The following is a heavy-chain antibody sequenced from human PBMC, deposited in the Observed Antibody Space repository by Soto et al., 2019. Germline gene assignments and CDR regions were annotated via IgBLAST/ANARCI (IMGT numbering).Heavy chain of an antibody. J-gene: IGHJ6*03. CDR2: IYYSGST. Sequence: LSLTCTVSGGSISSGDYYWSWIRQPPGKGLEWIGYIYYSGSTYYNPSLKSRVTISVDTSKNQFSLKLSSVTAADTAVYYCARGIQDRVVVPAAITWYYYYMDVWGKGTTVTVSS. CDR3: ARGIQDRVVVPAAITWYYYYMDV. V-gene: IGHV4-30-4*01. CDR1: GGSISSGDYY. D-gene: IGHD2-2*02.